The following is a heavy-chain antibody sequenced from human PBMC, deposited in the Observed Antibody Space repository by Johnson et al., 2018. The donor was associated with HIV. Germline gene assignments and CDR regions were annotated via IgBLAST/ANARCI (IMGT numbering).Heavy chain of an antibody. V-gene: IGHV3-30*04. CDR1: GFTFSSHP. Sequence: QVQLVESGGGVAQPGTSLRLSCAASGFTFSSHPMNWVRQAPGKGLEWVAVISYDGRNEYYGDSVKGRFTISRDNSKNTLFLQMNSLRPDDTAVYFCARRFFDSSSFDMWGQGTIVTVSS. CDR3: ARRFFDSSSFDM. CDR2: ISYDGRNE. J-gene: IGHJ3*02. D-gene: IGHD3-22*01.